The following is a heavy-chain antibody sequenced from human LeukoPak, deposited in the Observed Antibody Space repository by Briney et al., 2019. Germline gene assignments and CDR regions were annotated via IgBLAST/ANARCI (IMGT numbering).Heavy chain of an antibody. D-gene: IGHD6-19*01. V-gene: IGHV4-59*12. CDR2: IYYSGTT. Sequence: SETLSLTCTVSGGSLSNKYWSWIRQPPWKGLEWIGRIYYSGTTYYNPSLKSQVTVSVDTSKNQFSLKLSSVTAADTAVYYYASPRVSGWFEEYYFDYWGQGTLVTVSS. CDR3: ASPRVSGWFEEYYFDY. J-gene: IGHJ4*02. CDR1: GGSLSNKY.